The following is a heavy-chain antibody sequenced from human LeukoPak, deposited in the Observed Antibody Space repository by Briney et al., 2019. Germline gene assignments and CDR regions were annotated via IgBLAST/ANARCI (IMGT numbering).Heavy chain of an antibody. Sequence: PGGSLRLSCAASGFTFSSYEMNWVRQAPGKGLAWVSYISSSGSTIYYADSVKGRFTISRHNAKNPLYLQMNSLRAEDTAVYYCASDVGSGFIDYWGQGTLVTVSS. CDR2: ISSSGSTI. V-gene: IGHV3-48*03. CDR1: GFTFSSYE. CDR3: ASDVGSGFIDY. D-gene: IGHD6-19*01. J-gene: IGHJ4*02.